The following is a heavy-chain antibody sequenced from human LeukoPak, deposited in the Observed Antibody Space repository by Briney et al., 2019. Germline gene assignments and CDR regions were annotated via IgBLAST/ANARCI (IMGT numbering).Heavy chain of an antibody. V-gene: IGHV1-18*01. Sequence: ASVKVSCKASGYTFINSVINWVRQAPGQGLEWMGWISVYNGNTDSAQKLQGRVTMTTDTTTSTAYMELRSLTSDDTAVYYCARGNYYGSGAYYYWGRGTLVTVSS. J-gene: IGHJ4*02. D-gene: IGHD3-10*01. CDR1: GYTFINSV. CDR2: ISVYNGNT. CDR3: ARGNYYGSGAYYY.